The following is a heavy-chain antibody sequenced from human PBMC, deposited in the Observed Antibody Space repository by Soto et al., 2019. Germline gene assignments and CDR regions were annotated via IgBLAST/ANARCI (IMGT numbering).Heavy chain of an antibody. CDR2: IYYSGTT. V-gene: IGHV4-31*03. CDR3: ARARYCSSASCSGVNWFYP. J-gene: IGHJ5*02. Sequence: SETLSLTCTVSGGSISSICYYWSWIRQHPGKGLEWIGYIYYSGTTYYNPSLKSRVTISVDTSKNQFSLKLSSVTAADTGVYYCARARYCSSASCSGVNWFYPWGQGTLVTVS. D-gene: IGHD2-2*01. CDR1: GGSISSICYY.